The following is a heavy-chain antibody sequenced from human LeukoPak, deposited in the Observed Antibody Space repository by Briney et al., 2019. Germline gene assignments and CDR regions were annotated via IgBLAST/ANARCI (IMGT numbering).Heavy chain of an antibody. J-gene: IGHJ4*02. V-gene: IGHV4-59*02. D-gene: IGHD6-13*01. Sequence: SETLSLTCTVSGGSVSGYYWSWIRQPPGKGLEWIGYIFYSGSTNYNPSLKSRVSISVDTSKNQFSLKLSSVTAADTAVYYCSSSSSSWYPYYDYWGQGTLVTVSS. CDR3: SSSSSSWYPYYDY. CDR1: GGSVSGYY. CDR2: IFYSGST.